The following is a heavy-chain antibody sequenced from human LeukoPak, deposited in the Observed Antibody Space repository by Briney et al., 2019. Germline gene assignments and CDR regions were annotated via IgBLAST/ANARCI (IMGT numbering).Heavy chain of an antibody. CDR1: GGSISSSYYY. CDR2: IYYSGST. CDR3: ARDKAYYDSSGYYDYFDY. D-gene: IGHD3-22*01. J-gene: IGHJ4*02. V-gene: IGHV4-39*07. Sequence: PSETLSLTCTVSGGSISSSYYYWGWIRQPPGKGLEWIGSIYYSGSTYYNPSLKSRVTISVDTSKNQFSLKLSSVTAADTAVYYCARDKAYYDSSGYYDYFDYWGQGTLVTVSS.